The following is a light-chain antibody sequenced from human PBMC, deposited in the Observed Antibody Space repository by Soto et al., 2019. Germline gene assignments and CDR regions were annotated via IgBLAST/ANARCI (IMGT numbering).Light chain of an antibody. Sequence: DIQMTQSPSSLSASVGDRVNITCRASQSISSYLHWYQQKPGKAPKLLIYAASSLQSGVPSRFSGSGSVTDFTLTISSLQPEDFATYYCQQSYSTPLPFGGGTKVEIK. CDR1: QSISSY. V-gene: IGKV1-39*01. CDR2: AAS. J-gene: IGKJ4*01. CDR3: QQSYSTPLP.